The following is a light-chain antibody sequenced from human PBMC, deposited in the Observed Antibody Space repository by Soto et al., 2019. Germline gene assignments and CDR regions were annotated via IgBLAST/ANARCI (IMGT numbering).Light chain of an antibody. Sequence: DIQLTQSPSFLSASVGDRVTVSCRASQDISTSLAWFQQKAGKVPQLLVYPASTLQDGVPSRFSGSGSGTYFTLTINNLQSEDFATYYGQPLRTYPFSFLQETKLDIK. J-gene: IGKJ2*03. CDR1: QDISTS. CDR3: QPLRTYPFS. V-gene: IGKV1-9*01. CDR2: PAS.